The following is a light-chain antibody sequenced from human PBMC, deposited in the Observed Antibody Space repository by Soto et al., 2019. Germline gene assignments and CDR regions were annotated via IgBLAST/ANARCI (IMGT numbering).Light chain of an antibody. CDR1: SSNIGAGSD. Sequence: QSALTQPPSVSGAPGQRVTISCSGSSSNIGAGSDVHWYQQLPGKAPKLMIYEINKRPSGVPDRFSGSKSGNTASLTVSGLQAQDEADYYCSSFAGSNNFPYVFGTGTKVTVL. CDR3: SSFAGSNNFPYV. J-gene: IGLJ1*01. CDR2: EIN. V-gene: IGLV1-40*01.